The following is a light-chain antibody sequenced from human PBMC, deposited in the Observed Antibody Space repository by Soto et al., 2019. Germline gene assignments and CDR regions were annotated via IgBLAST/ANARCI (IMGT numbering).Light chain of an antibody. CDR1: QSLLESNGYNY. J-gene: IGKJ4*02. V-gene: IGKV2-28*01. CDR2: LGS. Sequence: DIVVTQSPLSLHVTPGEPASISCRSSQSLLESNGYNYLDWYLQKPGQSPQLLSYLGSNRASGVPDRFSGSGSGTDLSLKISRVEANDVGVYYCMQSLQIPGPFGEGTKVEIK. CDR3: MQSLQIPGP.